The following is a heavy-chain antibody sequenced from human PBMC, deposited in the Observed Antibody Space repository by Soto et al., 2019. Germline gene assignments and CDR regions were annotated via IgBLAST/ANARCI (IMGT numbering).Heavy chain of an antibody. CDR2: VYYNGIT. CDR3: TRANWYSEY. CDR1: GGSINNHY. J-gene: IGHJ4*02. Sequence: QVQLQESGPGLVKPSETLSLTCTVSGGSINNHYWSWIRQPPGQGLEWLGYVYYNGITNYNPSLQSRVTMSVDTSKKQLSLNLTSLTAADTAIYYCTRANWYSEYWGQGTLVTVSS. D-gene: IGHD7-27*01. V-gene: IGHV4-59*11.